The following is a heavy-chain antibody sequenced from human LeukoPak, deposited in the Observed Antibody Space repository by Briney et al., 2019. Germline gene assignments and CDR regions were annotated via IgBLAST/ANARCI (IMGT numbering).Heavy chain of an antibody. CDR3: ARGKRITMVRGVIIKVVYYFDY. V-gene: IGHV1-24*01. CDR1: GYTLTELS. D-gene: IGHD3-10*01. Sequence: ASVKVSCKVSGYTLTELSMHWVRQAPGKGLEWMGGFDPEDGETIYAQKFQGRVTMTEDTSTDTAYMELSSLRSEDTAVYYCARGKRITMVRGVIIKVVYYFDYWGQGTLVTVSS. J-gene: IGHJ4*02. CDR2: FDPEDGET.